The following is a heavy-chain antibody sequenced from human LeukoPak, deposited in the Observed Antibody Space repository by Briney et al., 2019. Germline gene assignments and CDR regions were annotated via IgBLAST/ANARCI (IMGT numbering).Heavy chain of an antibody. V-gene: IGHV4-34*01. CDR1: GGSFSGYY. Sequence: SETLSLTCAVYGGSFSGYYWSWIRQPPGKGLEWIGEINHSGSTNYNPSLKSRVTISVDTSKNQFSLKLSSVTAADTAVYYCARGRYNWNYFGSSPFDYWGLGTLVTVSS. J-gene: IGHJ4*02. CDR2: INHSGST. D-gene: IGHD1-7*01. CDR3: ARGRYNWNYFGSSPFDY.